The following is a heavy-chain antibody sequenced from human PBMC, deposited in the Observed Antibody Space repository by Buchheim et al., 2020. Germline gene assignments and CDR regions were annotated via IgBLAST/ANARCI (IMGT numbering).Heavy chain of an antibody. CDR3: AGDQNYYESSGYYLC. CDR1: GFTFSNYA. J-gene: IGHJ4*02. D-gene: IGHD3-22*01. V-gene: IGHV3-48*01. Sequence: EVLLVESGGGLLQPGGSLRLSCAASGFTFSNYAMNWVRHVPGKGLEWVSYISSSGSTIYYAESVKGRFTMSRDNAKNSLYLQMNSLRAEDTAMYYCAGDQNYYESSGYYLCWGQGTL. CDR2: ISSSGSTI.